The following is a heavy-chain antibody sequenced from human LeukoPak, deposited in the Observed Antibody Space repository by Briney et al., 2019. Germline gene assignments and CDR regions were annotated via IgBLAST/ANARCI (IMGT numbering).Heavy chain of an antibody. J-gene: IGHJ2*01. Sequence: SETLCLTCSVSGGSISSYSWNWIRQPAGKGLEWIGRFYTSGTTNYNPSLKSRVTMSIDTSKNQVSLKMRSVTAADTAVYYCARTVVTLDWYFDLWGRGTLVSVSS. CDR1: GGSISSYS. V-gene: IGHV4-4*07. D-gene: IGHD4-23*01. CDR2: FYTSGTT. CDR3: ARTVVTLDWYFDL.